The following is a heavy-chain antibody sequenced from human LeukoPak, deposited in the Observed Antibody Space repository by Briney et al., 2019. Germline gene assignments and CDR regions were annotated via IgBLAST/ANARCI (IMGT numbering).Heavy chain of an antibody. D-gene: IGHD2-21*01. V-gene: IGHV3-7*05. Sequence: GGSLRLSCTASEFPFGTYWMTWVRQAPGKGLEWAGNIVQDGSEKYYVDSVKGRFTISRDNTKNLLYLQMTSLRAEDTAVYYCARGFQGLDVWGQGTTVTVSS. CDR2: IVQDGSEK. CDR1: EFPFGTYW. CDR3: ARGFQGLDV. J-gene: IGHJ6*02.